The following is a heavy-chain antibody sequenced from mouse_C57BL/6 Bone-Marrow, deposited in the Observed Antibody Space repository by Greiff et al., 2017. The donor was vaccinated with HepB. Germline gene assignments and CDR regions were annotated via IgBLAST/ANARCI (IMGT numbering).Heavy chain of an antibody. Sequence: VMLVESGPGLVQPSQSLSITCTVSGFSLTSYGVHWVRQSPGKGLEWLGVIWRGGSTDYNAAFMSRLSITKDNSKSQVFFKMNSLQADDTAIYYCAKRYGSLWYFDVWGTGTTVTVSS. CDR3: AKRYGSLWYFDV. CDR1: GFSLTSYG. D-gene: IGHD1-1*01. V-gene: IGHV2-5*01. J-gene: IGHJ1*03. CDR2: IWRGGST.